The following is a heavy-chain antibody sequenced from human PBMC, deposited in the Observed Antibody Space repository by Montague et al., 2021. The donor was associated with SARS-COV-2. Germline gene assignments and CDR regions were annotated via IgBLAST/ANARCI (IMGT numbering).Heavy chain of an antibody. CDR3: ARGRQHFNMIVVVMTGGYYYFDY. V-gene: IGHV4-34*01. Sequence: SETLSLTCAVYGGSFSDYYWSWVRQPPGKGLEWIGEINHRGTSKYNPSLKSRVSISLDSSKNQFSLYLSSVTAADTAVYYCARGRQHFNMIVVVMTGGYYYFDYWGQGTLVTVSS. CDR1: GGSFSDYY. J-gene: IGHJ4*02. CDR2: INHRGTS. D-gene: IGHD3-22*01.